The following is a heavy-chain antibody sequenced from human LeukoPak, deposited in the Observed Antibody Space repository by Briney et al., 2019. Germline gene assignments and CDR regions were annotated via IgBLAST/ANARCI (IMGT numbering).Heavy chain of an antibody. CDR2: TYYRAKGYN. V-gene: IGHV6-1*01. CDR3: ARDAGGLLWSGESYPNWFDP. CDR1: GDSVSSNSAG. J-gene: IGHJ5*02. Sequence: SQTLSLTCAISGDSVSSNSAGRNWIRQSPSRGLEWLGRTYYRAKGYNDYAVSVKSRITIPPVTSKHQFSLQLNSVTPEDTAGYYCARDAGGLLWSGESYPNWFDPWGQGTLVTVSS. D-gene: IGHD3-10*01.